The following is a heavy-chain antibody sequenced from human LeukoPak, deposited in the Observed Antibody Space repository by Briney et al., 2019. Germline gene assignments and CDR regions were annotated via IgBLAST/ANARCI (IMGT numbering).Heavy chain of an antibody. J-gene: IGHJ4*02. CDR3: ARGLYSSSWSPFDY. CDR2: ISSNSSTI. CDR1: GFTFSSYS. V-gene: IGHV3-48*01. Sequence: PGGSLRLSCAASGFTFSSYSMNWVRQAPGKGLEWVSYISSNSSTIYYADSVKGRFTISRDNAKNSLYLQMNSLRAEDTAVYYCARGLYSSSWSPFDYWGQGTLVTVSS. D-gene: IGHD6-13*01.